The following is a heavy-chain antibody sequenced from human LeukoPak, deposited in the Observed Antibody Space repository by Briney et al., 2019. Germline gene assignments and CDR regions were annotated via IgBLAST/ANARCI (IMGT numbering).Heavy chain of an antibody. D-gene: IGHD3-22*01. V-gene: IGHV4-39*01. J-gene: IGHJ3*02. CDR3: ARRSYYYDSSGYYSDAFDI. CDR1: GGSISSSSYY. Sequence: SETLSLTCTVSGGSISSSSYYWGWIRQPPGKGLEWIGSIYYSGSTYYNPSLKSRVTISVDTSKNQFSLKLSSVTAADTAVYYCARRSYYYDSSGYYSDAFDIWGQGTMVTVPS. CDR2: IYYSGST.